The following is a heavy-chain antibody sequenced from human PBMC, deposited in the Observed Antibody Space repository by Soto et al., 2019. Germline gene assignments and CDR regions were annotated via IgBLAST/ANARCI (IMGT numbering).Heavy chain of an antibody. CDR2: INHSGST. CDR3: ARTGPLRYFDGGYYYMDV. Sequence: SETLSLTCAVYGGSFSGYYWSWIRQPPGKGLEWIGEINHSGSTNYNPSLKSRVTISVDTSKNQFSPKLSSVTAADTAVYYCARTGPLRYFDGGYYYMDVWGKGTTVTVSS. V-gene: IGHV4-34*01. D-gene: IGHD3-9*01. J-gene: IGHJ6*03. CDR1: GGSFSGYY.